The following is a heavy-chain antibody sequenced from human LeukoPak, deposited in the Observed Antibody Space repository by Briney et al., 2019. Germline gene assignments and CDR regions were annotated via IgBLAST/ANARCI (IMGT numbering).Heavy chain of an antibody. CDR1: GFTFSSYA. J-gene: IGHJ3*02. Sequence: GGSLRLSCAASGFTFSSYAMHWVRQAPGKGLEWVAVISYDGSNKYYADSVKGRFTISRDNAKNTLYLQMNSLRAEDTAIYYCVREDNAFNIWGQGTLVTVSS. CDR3: VREDNAFNI. V-gene: IGHV3-30-3*01. CDR2: ISYDGSNK.